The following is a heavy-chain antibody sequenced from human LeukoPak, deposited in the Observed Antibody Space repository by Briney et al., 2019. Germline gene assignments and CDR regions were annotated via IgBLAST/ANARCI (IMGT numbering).Heavy chain of an antibody. Sequence: PGGSLILSCAVSGLTFRNYGMHWVRQAPGKGLEWVAVIWYDGSNKYYADSVKGRFTISRDNSKNTLYLQMNSLRAEDTAVYYCAKGGYGDSCFDYWGQGTLVTVSS. V-gene: IGHV3-33*06. CDR2: IWYDGSNK. CDR3: AKGGYGDSCFDY. J-gene: IGHJ4*02. D-gene: IGHD4-17*01. CDR1: GLTFRNYG.